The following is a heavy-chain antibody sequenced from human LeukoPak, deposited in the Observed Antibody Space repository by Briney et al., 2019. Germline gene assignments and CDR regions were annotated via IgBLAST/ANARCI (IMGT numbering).Heavy chain of an antibody. J-gene: IGHJ5*02. CDR1: GGTFSSYA. Sequence: ASVKVSCKASGGTFSSYAISWVRQAPGQGLEWMGGVIPIFGTANYAQKFQGRVTITADKSTSTAYMELSSLRSEDTAVYYCARGGSAGAYNWFDPWGQGTLVTVSS. D-gene: IGHD4-17*01. V-gene: IGHV1-69*06. CDR2: VIPIFGTA. CDR3: ARGGSAGAYNWFDP.